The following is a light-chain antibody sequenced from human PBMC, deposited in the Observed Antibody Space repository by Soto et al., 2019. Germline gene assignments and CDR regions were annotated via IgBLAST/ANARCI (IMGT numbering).Light chain of an antibody. J-gene: IGKJ2*01. Sequence: DIQMTQSPSTLSASVGDRVTITCRASQSISTWLAWYQQKPGKAPNLLIYKASSLESGVPSRFSGSGSGTEFTLTISSLQPDDFATYFCQHYDNYSGYTFGQGTKLEI. CDR2: KAS. CDR1: QSISTW. V-gene: IGKV1-5*03. CDR3: QHYDNYSGYT.